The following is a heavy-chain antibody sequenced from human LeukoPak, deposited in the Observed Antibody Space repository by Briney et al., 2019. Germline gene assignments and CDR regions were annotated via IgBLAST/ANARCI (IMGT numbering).Heavy chain of an antibody. CDR1: GGSISSYY. Sequence: SETLSLTCTVSGGSISSYYWSWIRQPPGKGLEWIGYIYYSGSTNCNPSLKSRVTISVDTSKNQFSLKLSSVTAADTAVYYCARGGRILLYYMDVWGKGTTVTVSS. CDR2: IYYSGST. D-gene: IGHD2-15*01. CDR3: ARGGRILLYYMDV. V-gene: IGHV4-59*01. J-gene: IGHJ6*03.